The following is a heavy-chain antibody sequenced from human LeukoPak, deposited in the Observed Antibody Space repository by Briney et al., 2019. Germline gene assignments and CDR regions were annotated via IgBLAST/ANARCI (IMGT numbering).Heavy chain of an antibody. V-gene: IGHV3-21*01. CDR1: GFTFSSYS. CDR2: ISNSSSYI. Sequence: AGGSLRLSCAASGFTFSSYSMNWVRQAPGKGLEWVSSISNSSSYIYYADSVKGRFTISRDNAKNSLYLQMNSLRAEDTAVYYCARIDDYGDYAILWGQGTLVTVSS. CDR3: ARIDDYGDYAIL. D-gene: IGHD4-17*01. J-gene: IGHJ4*02.